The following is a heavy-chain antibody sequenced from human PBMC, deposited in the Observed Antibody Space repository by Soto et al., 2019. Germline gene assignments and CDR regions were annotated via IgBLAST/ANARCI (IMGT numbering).Heavy chain of an antibody. J-gene: IGHJ4*02. Sequence: QVQLVESGGGVVQPGRSLRLSCAASGFTFSSYGMHWVRQAPGKGLEWVGSISYDGTNEYYADSVKGRFTISRDNSKKTLYLQMNSLRPEDTAVYYCAKDMGASWGLFDYWGQGTLVTVSS. V-gene: IGHV3-30*18. CDR1: GFTFSSYG. CDR3: AKDMGASWGLFDY. CDR2: ISYDGTNE. D-gene: IGHD1-26*01.